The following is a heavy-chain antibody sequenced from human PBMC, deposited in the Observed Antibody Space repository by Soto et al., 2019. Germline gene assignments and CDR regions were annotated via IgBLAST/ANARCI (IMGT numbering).Heavy chain of an antibody. Sequence: SDILSITCTFYCSSINNYFWACIRQPPGKGLEWIGYINNSGSTKYNPSLKSRVTISVDTSKNQISLKLSSVTAADTALYYCARQGFGAIHGLVDVWGQGTTVT. D-gene: IGHD3-10*01. CDR1: CSSINNYF. CDR3: ARQGFGAIHGLVDV. V-gene: IGHV4-59*08. CDR2: INNSGST. J-gene: IGHJ6*02.